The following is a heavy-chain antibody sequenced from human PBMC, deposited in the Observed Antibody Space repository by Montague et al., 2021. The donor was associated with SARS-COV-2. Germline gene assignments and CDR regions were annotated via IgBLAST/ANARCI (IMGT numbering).Heavy chain of an antibody. Sequence: SLRLSCAASGFTFSSYDMHWVRQAPGKGLEWVSYITSSGSTIYFADSVKGRFTISRDNAKNSLYLQMNSLRAEDTAVYYCARDVGELFYLVDAFDIWGQGTMVTVSS. V-gene: IGHV3-48*03. CDR2: ITSSGSTI. D-gene: IGHD3-10*01. CDR3: ARDVGELFYLVDAFDI. J-gene: IGHJ3*02. CDR1: GFTFSSYD.